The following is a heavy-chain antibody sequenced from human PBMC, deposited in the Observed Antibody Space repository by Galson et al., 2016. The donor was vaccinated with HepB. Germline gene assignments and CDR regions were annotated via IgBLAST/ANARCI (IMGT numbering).Heavy chain of an antibody. CDR3: ARGDSSSWYSGRSFDY. V-gene: IGHV1-3*01. Sequence: SVKVSCKADGYTFTNYAMHWVRQAPGQRLEWMGWINAVNGDTKSSQNFQGRATIARDTSESTAHMELSSLRSEDTAVYYCARGDSSSWYSGRSFDYWGQGTLVTVSS. J-gene: IGHJ4*02. CDR1: GYTFTNYA. D-gene: IGHD6-13*01. CDR2: INAVNGDT.